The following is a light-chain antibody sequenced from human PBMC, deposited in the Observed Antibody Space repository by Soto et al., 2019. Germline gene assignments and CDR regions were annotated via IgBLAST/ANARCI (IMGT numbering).Light chain of an antibody. CDR2: GAS. CDR1: QSVSSNY. CDR3: QHYGRSAYT. Sequence: EIVLTQSPGTLSLSPGERATLSCRASQSVSSNYLAWYQQKPDQAPRHLIYGASSRATSIPDRFSGSGSGTDFTLTISRLEPEDFAVYYCQHYGRSAYTFGQGTTLEIK. J-gene: IGKJ2*01. V-gene: IGKV3-20*01.